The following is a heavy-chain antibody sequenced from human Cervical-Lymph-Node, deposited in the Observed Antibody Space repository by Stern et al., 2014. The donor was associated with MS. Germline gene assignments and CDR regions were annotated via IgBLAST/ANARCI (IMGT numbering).Heavy chain of an antibody. J-gene: IGHJ4*02. D-gene: IGHD1-26*01. Sequence: QLQLQESGPGLVKPSETLSLTCTVSGGSISSYYRSWIRQPPGKGLEWIGYIYYSGSTHYNPSPKSRVTISVDTSKNQFSLKLSSVTAADTAVYYCARGGIVGVPFDYWGQGTLVTVSS. CDR2: IYYSGST. CDR3: ARGGIVGVPFDY. V-gene: IGHV4-59*01. CDR1: GGSISSYY.